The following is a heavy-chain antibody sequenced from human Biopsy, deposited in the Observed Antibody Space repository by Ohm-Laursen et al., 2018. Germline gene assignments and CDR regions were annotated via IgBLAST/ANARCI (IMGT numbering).Heavy chain of an antibody. J-gene: IGHJ6*02. CDR3: ARDTRWSPYSMDV. Sequence: ASVKVSCKSSGYTFTSYEINWVRQATGQGLEWMGWMNPNSGNTGYAQKFQGRVTMTRNTSISTAYMEVSSLRAEDTAVYYCARDTRWSPYSMDVWGQGTTVTVSS. V-gene: IGHV1-8*01. CDR2: MNPNSGNT. D-gene: IGHD4-23*01. CDR1: GYTFTSYE.